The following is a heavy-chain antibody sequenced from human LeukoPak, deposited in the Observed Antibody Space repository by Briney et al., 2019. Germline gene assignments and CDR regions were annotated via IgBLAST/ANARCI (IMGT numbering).Heavy chain of an antibody. CDR3: AKEPREYCSSTSCPNWFDS. J-gene: IGHJ5*01. Sequence: PGGSLRLSCAASGFTFSSYEMNWVRQAPGKGLEWVSYISSSGSTIYYADSVKGRFTISRDNSENTLFLQMNSLRAEDTAVYYCAKEPREYCSSTSCPNWFDSWGQGTLVTVSS. V-gene: IGHV3-48*03. D-gene: IGHD2-2*01. CDR1: GFTFSSYE. CDR2: ISSSGSTI.